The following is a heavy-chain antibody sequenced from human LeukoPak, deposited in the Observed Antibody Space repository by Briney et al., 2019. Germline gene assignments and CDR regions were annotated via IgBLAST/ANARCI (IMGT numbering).Heavy chain of an antibody. CDR2: INPSGSST. D-gene: IGHD3-22*01. V-gene: IGHV1-46*01. J-gene: IGHJ4*02. Sequence: ASVKVSCKASGYTFTSHYMHWVRQAPGQGLEWMGLINPSGSSTLYAQKFQGRVTMTRDMSTTTDYMELSSLRSEDTAVYYCARVRYSDSSVLTRKRSYYFDYWGQGTLVTVSS. CDR1: GYTFTSHY. CDR3: ARVRYSDSSVLTRKRSYYFDY.